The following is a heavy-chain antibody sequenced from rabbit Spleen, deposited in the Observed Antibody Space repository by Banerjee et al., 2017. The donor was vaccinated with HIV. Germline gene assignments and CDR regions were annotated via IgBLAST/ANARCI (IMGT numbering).Heavy chain of an antibody. V-gene: IGHV1S43*01. Sequence: QLEESGGGLVKPEGSLTLTCKASGVSLNDKDVMCWVRQAPGKGLEWIACINIVTGKSVYASWVNGRFTISRSTSLNTVDLKMTSLTAADTATYFCARNFDLWGQGTLVTVS. CDR1: GVSLNDKDV. J-gene: IGHJ4*01. CDR3: ARNFDL. CDR2: INIVTGKS.